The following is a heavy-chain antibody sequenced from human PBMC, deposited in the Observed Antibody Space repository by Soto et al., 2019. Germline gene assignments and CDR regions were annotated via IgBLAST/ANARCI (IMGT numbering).Heavy chain of an antibody. CDR1: GYTFTSYD. CDR2: MNPNSGNT. J-gene: IGHJ4*02. CDR3: ASPKSGSSWYYFDY. Sequence: QVQLVQSGAEVKKPGASVKVSCKASGYTFTSYDINWVRQATGQGLEWMGWMNPNSGNTGYAQKFQGRVTMTRNTSISTADMELSSLRSEDTAVYYCASPKSGSSWYYFDYWGQGTLVTVSS. V-gene: IGHV1-8*01. D-gene: IGHD6-13*01.